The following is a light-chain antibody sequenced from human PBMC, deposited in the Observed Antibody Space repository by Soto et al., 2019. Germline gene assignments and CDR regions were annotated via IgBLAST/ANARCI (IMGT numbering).Light chain of an antibody. CDR3: QQYDGYSQT. Sequence: DIQMNQSPSTLSASVGDRVTITCRASQSISTWLAWYQQKPGKAPKLLIYKASGLASGVPSRFTGSGSGTEFTLTISSLQPDDFATYYCQQYDGYSQTFGQGTKVEIK. CDR2: KAS. J-gene: IGKJ1*01. V-gene: IGKV1-5*03. CDR1: QSISTW.